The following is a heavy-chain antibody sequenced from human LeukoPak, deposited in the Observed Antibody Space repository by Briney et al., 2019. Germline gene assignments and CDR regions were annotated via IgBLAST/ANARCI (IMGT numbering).Heavy chain of an antibody. J-gene: IGHJ5*02. CDR2: ISSISSYI. V-gene: IGHV3-21*01. CDR1: GFTFSSYS. CDR3: ARDRAHCSSTSCYREAGWFDP. Sequence: GGSLRLSCAASGFTFSSYSMNWVRQAPGKGLEWVSSISSISSYIYYADSVKGRFTISRDNAKNSLYLQMNSLRAEDTAVYYCARDRAHCSSTSCYREAGWFDPWGQGTLVTVSS. D-gene: IGHD2-2*02.